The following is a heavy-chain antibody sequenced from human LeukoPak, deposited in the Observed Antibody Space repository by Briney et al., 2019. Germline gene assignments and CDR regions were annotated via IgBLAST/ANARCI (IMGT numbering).Heavy chain of an antibody. V-gene: IGHV4-34*01. CDR2: INHSGST. CDR1: GGSFSGYY. Sequence: SETLSLTCAVYGGSFSGYYWSWIRQPPGKGLEWIGEINHSGSTNYNPSLKSRVTISVDASKNQFSLKLSSVTAADTAVYYCARGGWELPEGSLDYWGQGTLVTVSS. D-gene: IGHD1-26*01. J-gene: IGHJ4*02. CDR3: ARGGWELPEGSLDY.